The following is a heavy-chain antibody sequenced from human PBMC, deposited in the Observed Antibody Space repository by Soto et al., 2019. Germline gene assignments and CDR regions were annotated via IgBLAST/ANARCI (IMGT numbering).Heavy chain of an antibody. V-gene: IGHV4-34*01. J-gene: IGHJ4*02. CDR3: ARYRPSITMVRGAIDY. Sequence: SETLSLTCAVYGGSFSGYYWSWIRQPPGKGLEWIGEINHSGSTNYNPSLKSRVTISVDTSKNQFSLKLSSVTAADTAVYYCARYRPSITMVRGAIDYWGQGTLVTVSS. CDR1: GGSFSGYY. CDR2: INHSGST. D-gene: IGHD3-10*01.